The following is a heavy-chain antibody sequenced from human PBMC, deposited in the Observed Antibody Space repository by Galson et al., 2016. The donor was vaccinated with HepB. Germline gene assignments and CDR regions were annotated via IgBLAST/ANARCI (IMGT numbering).Heavy chain of an antibody. J-gene: IGHJ5*01. CDR2: IYSGGST. CDR3: TRDGRHDNWFGY. Sequence: SLRLSCAGSGFTVSTDYMSWVRQAPGKGLGWVSIIYSGGSTYYADSAQGRFSISRANSKNTLYLQMNSLIVEDTAVYYCTRDGRHDNWFGYWGQGTLVTVSS. V-gene: IGHV3-66*02. CDR1: GFTVSTDY.